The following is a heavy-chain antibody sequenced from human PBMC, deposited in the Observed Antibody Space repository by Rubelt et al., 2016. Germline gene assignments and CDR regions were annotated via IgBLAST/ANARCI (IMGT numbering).Heavy chain of an antibody. J-gene: IGHJ4*02. CDR2: INHSGST. V-gene: IGHV4-34*01. Sequence: QVQLQQWGAWLLKPSETLSLTCAVYGGSFSGYYWSWIRQPPGKGLEWIGEINHSGSTIYNPSLTSRVTISGDTSKNQFYLKLMSMTATDTAVYYWAREWGDGSGGSCYGGTFNDWGQGTLVTVSS. D-gene: IGHD2-15*01. CDR3: AREWGDGSGGSCYGGTFND. CDR1: GGSFSGYY.